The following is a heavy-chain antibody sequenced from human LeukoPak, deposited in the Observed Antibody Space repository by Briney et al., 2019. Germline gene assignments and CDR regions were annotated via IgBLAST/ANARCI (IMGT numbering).Heavy chain of an antibody. Sequence: GESLKISCKGSGYSFTSYLIGWVRQMPGKGLEWMGIIYPGDSDTRYSPSFQGQVTISADKSISTAYLQWRSLKASDTAMYYCERHKIRDNVWGSYGQYNWFDPWGQGTLVTVSS. D-gene: IGHD3-16*01. CDR2: IYPGDSDT. CDR1: GYSFTSYL. J-gene: IGHJ5*02. CDR3: ERHKIRDNVWGSYGQYNWFDP. V-gene: IGHV5-51*01.